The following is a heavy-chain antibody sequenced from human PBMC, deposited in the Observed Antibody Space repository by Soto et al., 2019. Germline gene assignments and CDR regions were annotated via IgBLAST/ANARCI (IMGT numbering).Heavy chain of an antibody. CDR1: GFSISGYS. CDR3: ARDLWGYCGTDCYPLDV. V-gene: IGHV4-59*01. D-gene: IGHD2-21*02. CDR2: MYNTGST. J-gene: IGHJ6*02. Sequence: SETLSLTCTVSGFSISGYSWSWIRQPPGKGLEWIGYMYNTGSTVYNPSFKSRVTISVDTSKNQFSLKLNSVTAADTAVYYCARDLWGYCGTDCYPLDVWGQGTTVTVS.